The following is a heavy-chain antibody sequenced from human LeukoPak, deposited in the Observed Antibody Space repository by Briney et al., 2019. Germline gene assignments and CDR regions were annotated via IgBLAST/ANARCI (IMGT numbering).Heavy chain of an antibody. J-gene: IGHJ4*02. V-gene: IGHV3-30-3*01. D-gene: IGHD7-27*01. CDR1: GFTFSSYA. CDR3: ARAATNWGLNYYFDY. Sequence: GRSLRLSCAASGFTFSSYAMHWVRQAPGKGLEWVAVISYDGSNKYYADSVKGRFTISRDNSKNTLYLQMNSLRAEDTAVYYCARAATNWGLNYYFDYWGQGTLVTVSS. CDR2: ISYDGSNK.